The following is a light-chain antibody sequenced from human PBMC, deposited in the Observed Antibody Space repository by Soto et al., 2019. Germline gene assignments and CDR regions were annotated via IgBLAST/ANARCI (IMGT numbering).Light chain of an antibody. CDR2: EVS. CDR1: SSDVGDYNY. V-gene: IGLV2-14*01. J-gene: IGLJ1*01. Sequence: QSALTQPASVSGSPGQSITISCTGTSSDVGDYNYVSWYQQHPGKAPKLIIYEVSNRPSGVSIRFSGSKSGNTASLTISGLQAEDEADYFCGSYTSTTTLCVFGTGTKVTVL. CDR3: GSYTSTTTLCV.